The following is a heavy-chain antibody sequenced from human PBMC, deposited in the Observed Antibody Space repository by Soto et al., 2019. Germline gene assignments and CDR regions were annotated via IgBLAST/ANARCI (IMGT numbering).Heavy chain of an antibody. V-gene: IGHV1-8*01. J-gene: IGHJ6*03. CDR1: GYTLTSYN. CDR3: ASEAGSDPCFYYHYMDF. CDR2: MNPNSGNT. D-gene: IGHD3-10*01. Sequence: QEQPVQSGAEVKKPGAPVKVSCKAAGYTLTSYNINWVRQATGEGLEWMGWMNPNSGNTGYAEKFQCRVTMTRNSSISTAYMELSCLRSEDTAVYYCASEAGSDPCFYYHYMDFWGKGTTVTVS.